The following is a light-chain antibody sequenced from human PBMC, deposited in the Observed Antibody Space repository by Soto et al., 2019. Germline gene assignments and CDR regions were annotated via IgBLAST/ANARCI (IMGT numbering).Light chain of an antibody. Sequence: EIVLTQSPGTLSLSPGERATLSCRARQSVSSSYLAWYQQKPGQAPRLLIYGASSRATGIPARFSGSGSGTDFTLAISSLEPEDLAVYYCQQRTDRPPWTVGQGTKVDIK. CDR2: GAS. J-gene: IGKJ1*01. V-gene: IGKV3D-20*02. CDR1: QSVSSSY. CDR3: QQRTDRPPWT.